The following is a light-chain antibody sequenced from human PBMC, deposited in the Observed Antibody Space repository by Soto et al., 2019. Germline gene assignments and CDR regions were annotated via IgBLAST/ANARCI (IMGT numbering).Light chain of an antibody. CDR1: QGLLHSNGDTF. Sequence: DVVMTQSPLSLPVTLGQPASISCRSSQGLLHSNGDTFLSWFQQRPGQSPRRLIFQVSIRDSGVPDRFRGSGSGSDFTLTISRVEAEDVGSYYFMQGTHWPYTFGQGTKLEI. V-gene: IGKV2-30*02. J-gene: IGKJ2*01. CDR2: QVS. CDR3: MQGTHWPYT.